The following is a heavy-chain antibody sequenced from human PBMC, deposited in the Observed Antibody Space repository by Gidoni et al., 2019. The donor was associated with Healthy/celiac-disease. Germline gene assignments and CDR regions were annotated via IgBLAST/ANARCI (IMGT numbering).Heavy chain of an antibody. CDR3: ARGVTAIGYYYYYGMDV. Sequence: QVQLQQWGAGLLKPSETLSLTCAVYGGSFSGYYWSWIRQPPGKGLEWIGEINHSGSTNYNPSLKSRVTISVDTSKNQFSLKLSSVTAADTAVYYCARGVTAIGYYYYYGMDVWGQGTTVTVSS. CDR2: INHSGST. V-gene: IGHV4-34*01. D-gene: IGHD2-21*02. J-gene: IGHJ6*02. CDR1: GGSFSGYY.